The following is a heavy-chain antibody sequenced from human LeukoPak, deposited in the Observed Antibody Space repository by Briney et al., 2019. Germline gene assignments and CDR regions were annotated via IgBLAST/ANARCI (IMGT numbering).Heavy chain of an antibody. V-gene: IGHV3-30*18. CDR2: ISYDGSNK. CDR1: GFTFSSYG. Sequence: PGGSLRLSCAASGFTFSSYGMHWVRQAPGKGLEWVAVISYDGSNKYYADSVKGRFTISRDNSKNTLSLQMNSLRAEDTAVYYCAKVGSSGWYKDSDYFDYWGQGTLVTVSS. CDR3: AKVGSSGWYKDSDYFDY. J-gene: IGHJ4*02. D-gene: IGHD6-19*01.